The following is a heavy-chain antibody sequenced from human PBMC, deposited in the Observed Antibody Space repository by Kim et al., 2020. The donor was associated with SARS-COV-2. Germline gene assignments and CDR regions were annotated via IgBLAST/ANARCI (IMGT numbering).Heavy chain of an antibody. V-gene: IGHV1-2*02. J-gene: IGHJ4*02. D-gene: IGHD1-26*01. Sequence: KFPGRVTMTRDTSISTAYMELSRLRSDDTAVYYCAREPHVGVGAPGAFDYWGQGTLVTVSS. CDR3: AREPHVGVGAPGAFDY.